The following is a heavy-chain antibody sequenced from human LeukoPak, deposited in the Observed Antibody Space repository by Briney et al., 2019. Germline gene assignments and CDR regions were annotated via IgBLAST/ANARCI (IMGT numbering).Heavy chain of an antibody. J-gene: IGHJ4*02. D-gene: IGHD3-22*01. Sequence: GRSLRLSCAASGFTFDDYAMHWVRQAPGKGLEWVSGISWNSGSIGYADSVKGRFTISRDNAKNSLYLQMNSLRAEDTSLYYCSKNNWDYYDSSGYFDYWGQGTLVTGSS. V-gene: IGHV3-9*01. CDR2: ISWNSGSI. CDR1: GFTFDDYA. CDR3: SKNNWDYYDSSGYFDY.